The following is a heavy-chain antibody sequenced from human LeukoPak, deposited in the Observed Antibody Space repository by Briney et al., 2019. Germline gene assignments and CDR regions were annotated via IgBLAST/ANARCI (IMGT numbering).Heavy chain of an antibody. CDR1: GFTFDEYA. CDR3: AKDSYGSPHYFDY. J-gene: IGHJ4*02. CDR2: ISWNSGSI. V-gene: IGHV3-9*01. D-gene: IGHD3-10*01. Sequence: GRSLRLSCAASGFTFDEYAMHWVRQAPGKGLEWVSGISWNSGSIGYADSVKGRFTISRDNAKNSLYLQMNSLRAEDTALHYCAKDSYGSPHYFDYWGQGTLVTVSS.